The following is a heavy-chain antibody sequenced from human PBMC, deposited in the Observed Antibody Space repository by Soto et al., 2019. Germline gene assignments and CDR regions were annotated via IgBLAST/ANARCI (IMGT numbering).Heavy chain of an antibody. CDR2: IFPSGTT. CDR3: ARSRDFDY. V-gene: IGHV4-30-2*01. J-gene: IGHJ4*02. Sequence: SETLSLTCGVSVGSLSGATYSWNWIRQTPGKGLEWIGYIFPSGTTYYNPSLRSRVTISIDVSNNQYSLSLRFWIAADTAVYYCARSRDFDYWSQGTLVTVSS. CDR1: VGSLSGATYS.